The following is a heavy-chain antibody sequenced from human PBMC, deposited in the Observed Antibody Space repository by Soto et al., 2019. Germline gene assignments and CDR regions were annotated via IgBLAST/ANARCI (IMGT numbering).Heavy chain of an antibody. CDR3: ARAATGTTAVGLSFDP. D-gene: IGHD1-7*01. V-gene: IGHV4-4*02. CDR1: GGSISSSNW. Sequence: QVQLQESGPGLVKPSGTLSLTCAVSGGSISSSNWWSWVRQPPGKGLEWIGEIYHSGSTNYNPSLKSRGTITVDKSKNQFSLKLSSVTAADTAVYYCARAATGTTAVGLSFDPWGQGTLVTVSS. CDR2: IYHSGST. J-gene: IGHJ5*02.